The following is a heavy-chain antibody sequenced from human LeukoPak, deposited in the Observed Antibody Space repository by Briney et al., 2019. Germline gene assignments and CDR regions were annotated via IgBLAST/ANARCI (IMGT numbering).Heavy chain of an antibody. CDR2: INPNSGDT. V-gene: IGHV1-2*02. D-gene: IGHD6-19*01. CDR1: GYTFTGYY. Sequence: ASVKVSCKASGYTFTGYYMHWVRQAPGQGLEWMGWINPNSGDTNYAQKFQGRVTMTRDTSISTAYMELSRLRSDDTAVYYCARSYSSGAGLGFDYWGQGTLVTVPS. J-gene: IGHJ4*02. CDR3: ARSYSSGAGLGFDY.